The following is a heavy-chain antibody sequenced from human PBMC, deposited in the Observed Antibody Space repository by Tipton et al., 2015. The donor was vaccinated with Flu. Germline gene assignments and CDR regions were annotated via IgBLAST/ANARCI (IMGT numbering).Heavy chain of an antibody. Sequence: QLVQSGGGLVKPGGSLRLSCAASGFTFSDYYMSWIRQAPGQGLEWVSYITSTSATIYYAESVKGRFTISRGNAKNSLYLQMNDLRAEDTAVYYCARQPPFDRAYHLDWGQGTLVTVSS. J-gene: IGHJ4*02. CDR3: ARQPPFDRAYHLD. D-gene: IGHD3-10*01. V-gene: IGHV3-11*01. CDR1: GFTFSDYY. CDR2: ITSTSATI.